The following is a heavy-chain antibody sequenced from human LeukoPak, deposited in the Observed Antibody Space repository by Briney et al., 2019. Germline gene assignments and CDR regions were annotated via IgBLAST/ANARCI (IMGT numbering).Heavy chain of an antibody. Sequence: PGGSLSLSCAASGFTFSSYAMSWVRQAPGKGLEWVSAISGSGGSTYYADSVKGRFTISRDNSKNTLYLQMNSLRAEDTAVYYCAKAASSVVVPAARGFDYWGQGTLVTVSS. CDR3: AKAASSVVVPAARGFDY. D-gene: IGHD2-2*01. J-gene: IGHJ4*02. V-gene: IGHV3-23*01. CDR2: ISGSGGST. CDR1: GFTFSSYA.